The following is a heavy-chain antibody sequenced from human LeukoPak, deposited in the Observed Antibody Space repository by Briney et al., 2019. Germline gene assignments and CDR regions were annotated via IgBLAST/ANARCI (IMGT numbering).Heavy chain of an antibody. CDR2: INPTTGGT. D-gene: IGHD6-13*01. J-gene: IGHJ4*02. CDR3: ASIAAGGPFGY. V-gene: IGHV1-2*02. Sequence: GASVKVSCKASGYTFTGYYMHWVRQAPGQGLEWLGWINPTTGGTNYAQNFQDRVTMTRDTSISTAYMELSRLRSDDTAVYYCASIAAGGPFGYWGQGTLVTVSS. CDR1: GYTFTGYY.